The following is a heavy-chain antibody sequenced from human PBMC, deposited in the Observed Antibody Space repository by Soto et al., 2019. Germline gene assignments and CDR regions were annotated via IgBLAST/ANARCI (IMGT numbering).Heavy chain of an antibody. CDR3: ARARSSAWHYLDL. CDR1: GFNFNTYT. CDR2: ISYGSTYK. J-gene: IGHJ4*02. V-gene: IGHV3-30*09. Sequence: QVQLVESGGGVVQPGRSLTVSCAASGFNFNTYTIHWVRQAPGKGLEWVAVISYGSTYKYYADSVKGRFAISRDDSKNTVSLQMTNLTVGDTAVYYCARARSSAWHYLDLWGQGTLVTVSS. D-gene: IGHD3-22*01.